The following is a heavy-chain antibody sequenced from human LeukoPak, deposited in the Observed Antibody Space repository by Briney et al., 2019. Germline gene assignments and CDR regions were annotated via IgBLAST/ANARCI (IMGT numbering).Heavy chain of an antibody. V-gene: IGHV4-38-2*02. Sequence: SETLSLTCTVSGYSISSGYYWGWIRQPPGKGLEWIGSIYHSGSTYYNPSLKSRVTISVDTSKNQFSLKLSSVTAADTAVYYCARGAGDWGQGTLVTVSS. D-gene: IGHD7-27*01. CDR2: IYHSGST. J-gene: IGHJ4*02. CDR3: ARGAGD. CDR1: GYSISSGYY.